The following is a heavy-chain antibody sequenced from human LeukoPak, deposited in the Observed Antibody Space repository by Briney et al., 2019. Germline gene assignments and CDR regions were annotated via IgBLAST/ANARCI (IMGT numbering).Heavy chain of an antibody. D-gene: IGHD2-8*01. CDR3: ASAPIVLMVYAV. Sequence: SETLSLTCTVSGGSISSYYWSWIRQPPGKGLEWIGYIYYSGSTNYNPSLKSRVTISVDTSKNQFSLKLSSVTAADTAVYYCASAPIVLMVYAVWGQGTLVTVSS. J-gene: IGHJ4*02. V-gene: IGHV4-59*12. CDR2: IYYSGST. CDR1: GGSISSYY.